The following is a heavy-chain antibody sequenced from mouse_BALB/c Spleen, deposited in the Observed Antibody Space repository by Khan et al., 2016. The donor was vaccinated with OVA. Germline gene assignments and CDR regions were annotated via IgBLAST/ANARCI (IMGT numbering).Heavy chain of an antibody. J-gene: IGHJ1*01. D-gene: IGHD6-1*01. CDR2: ITPANGNT. V-gene: IGHV14-3*02. Sequence: VQLQQSGAELVKPGASVKLSCTASGFNIKDTYIHWVKRRSEQGLEWIGRITPANGNTEYDPKFQGKATMSADTSSNTAYLQLSSLTSGDTAVYYCVRPSCVPRNFDFWGAGTTVTVSS. CDR3: VRPSCVPRNFDF. CDR1: GFNIKDTY.